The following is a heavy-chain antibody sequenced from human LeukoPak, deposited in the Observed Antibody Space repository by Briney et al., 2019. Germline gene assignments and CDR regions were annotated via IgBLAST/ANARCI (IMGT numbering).Heavy chain of an antibody. CDR3: ARARSGKWGFDY. V-gene: IGHV4-39*07. D-gene: IGHD1-26*01. CDR2: IYYSGSP. CDR1: GGSITSSSYY. Sequence: SETLSLTCTVSGGSITSSSYYWGWIRQPPGKGLEWIGSIYYSGSPYYNPSLKSRVTISLDTSKNQFSLKLSSVTAADTAVYYCARARSGKWGFDYWGQGTLVTVSS. J-gene: IGHJ4*02.